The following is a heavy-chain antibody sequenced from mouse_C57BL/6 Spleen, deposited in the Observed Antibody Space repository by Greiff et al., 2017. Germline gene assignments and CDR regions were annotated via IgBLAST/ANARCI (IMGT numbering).Heavy chain of an antibody. CDR2: INPSNGGT. J-gene: IGHJ4*01. V-gene: IGHV1-53*01. Sequence: QVQLQQPGTELVKPGASVKLSCKASGYTFTSYWMHWVKQRPGQGLEWIGNINPSNGGTNYNEKFKSKATLTVDKSSSTAYMQLSSLTSEDSAVXYCARGSYDYDYAMDYWGQGTSVTVAS. D-gene: IGHD2-4*01. CDR1: GYTFTSYW. CDR3: ARGSYDYDYAMDY.